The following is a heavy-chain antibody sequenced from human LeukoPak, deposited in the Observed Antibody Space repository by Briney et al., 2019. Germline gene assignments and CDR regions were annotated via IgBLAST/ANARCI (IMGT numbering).Heavy chain of an antibody. CDR1: GFTFSTYS. Sequence: PGGSLRLSCAASGFTFSTYSMNWVRQAPGKGLEWVSSVTSTSTYIYYADSVEGRFTISRDNAKHSLYLQMHSLRAEDTAVYYCARAISRDRYCSSTSCYYYYMDVWGIGTTVTVSS. CDR3: ARAISRDRYCSSTSCYYYYMDV. V-gene: IGHV3-21*01. J-gene: IGHJ6*03. CDR2: VTSTSTYI. D-gene: IGHD2-2*01.